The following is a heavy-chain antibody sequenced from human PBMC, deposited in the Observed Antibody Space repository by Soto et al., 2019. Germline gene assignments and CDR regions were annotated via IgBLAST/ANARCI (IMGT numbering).Heavy chain of an antibody. D-gene: IGHD3-10*01. CDR1: GDSVSSNSAA. CDR2: TYYRSKWYN. J-gene: IGHJ4*02. V-gene: IGHV6-1*01. CDR3: ARADMVRGVPNYFDY. Sequence: PSQTLSLTCAISGDSVSSNSAAWNWIRQSPSRGLEWLGRTYYRSKWYNDYTVSVKSRITINPDTSKNQFSLQLNSVTPEDTAVYYCARADMVRGVPNYFDYWGQGTLVTVSS.